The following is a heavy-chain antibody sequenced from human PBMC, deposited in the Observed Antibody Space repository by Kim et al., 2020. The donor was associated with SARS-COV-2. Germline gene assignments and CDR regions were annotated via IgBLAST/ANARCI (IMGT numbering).Heavy chain of an antibody. CDR3: ARSGPVWYYYYYMDV. CDR2: INHSGST. J-gene: IGHJ6*03. Sequence: SETLSLTCAVYGGSFSGYYWSWIRQPPGKGLEWIGEINHSGSTNYNPSLKSRVTISVDTSKNQFSLKLSSVTAADTAVYYCARSGPVWYYYYYMDVWGKG. V-gene: IGHV4-34*01. CDR1: GGSFSGYY. D-gene: IGHD1-26*01.